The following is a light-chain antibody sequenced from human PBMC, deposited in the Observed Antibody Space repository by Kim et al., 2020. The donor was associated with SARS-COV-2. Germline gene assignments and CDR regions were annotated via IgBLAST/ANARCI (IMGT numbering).Light chain of an antibody. Sequence: KTVTISCNRSIGSIAVNKGHWYPQRPGSAPTTVIYMDNQRPSGVPDRFSGSIDSSSNSASLTISGLKTEDEADYYCQSSDSSNYWVFGGGTQLTVL. V-gene: IGLV6-57*03. CDR1: IGSIAVNK. J-gene: IGLJ3*02. CDR3: QSSDSSNYWV. CDR2: MDN.